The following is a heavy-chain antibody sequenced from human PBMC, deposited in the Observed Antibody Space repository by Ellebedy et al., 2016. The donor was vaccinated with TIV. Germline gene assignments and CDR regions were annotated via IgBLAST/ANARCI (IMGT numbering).Heavy chain of an antibody. J-gene: IGHJ6*03. CDR3: ATPAGEGLIYYYMDG. CDR2: ISYDGSNK. Sequence: GGSLRLXXAASGSTFSSYAMHWVRQVPGKGLEWVTFISYDGSNKFYADSVKGRFTISRDNSKNTLYLQMNSLRAEDTAVYYCATPAGEGLIYYYMDGWGKGTTVTVSS. D-gene: IGHD3/OR15-3a*01. V-gene: IGHV3-30-3*01. CDR1: GSTFSSYA.